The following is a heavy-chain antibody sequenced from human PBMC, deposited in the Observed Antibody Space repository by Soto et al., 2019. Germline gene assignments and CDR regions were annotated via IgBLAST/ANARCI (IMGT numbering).Heavy chain of an antibody. CDR1: GGSISGYY. V-gene: IGHV4-59*01. D-gene: IGHD5-18*01. CDR3: ARGFHTAMAN. Sequence: QVQLQESGPGLVKPSETLSLTCTVSGGSISGYYWSWIRQPPGKGLEWIGYIYYSGSTNYNPSLKXXVXIXXDTSKNQFSLRLSSVTAADTAVYYCARGFHTAMANWGQGTLVTVSS. J-gene: IGHJ4*02. CDR2: IYYSGST.